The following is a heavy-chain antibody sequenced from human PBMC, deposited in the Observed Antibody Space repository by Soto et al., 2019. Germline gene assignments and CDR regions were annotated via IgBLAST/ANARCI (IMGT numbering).Heavy chain of an antibody. V-gene: IGHV3-48*03. CDR1: GFTFSSYE. D-gene: IGHD3-22*01. J-gene: IGHJ4*02. CDR3: ARDERADNYDSSGYRSTDY. Sequence: PGGSLRLSCAASGFTFSSYEMNWVRQAPGKGLEWVSYISSSGSTIYYADSVKGRFTISRDNAKNSLYLQMNSLRAEDTAVYYCARDERADNYDSSGYRSTDYWGQGTLVTVSS. CDR2: ISSSGSTI.